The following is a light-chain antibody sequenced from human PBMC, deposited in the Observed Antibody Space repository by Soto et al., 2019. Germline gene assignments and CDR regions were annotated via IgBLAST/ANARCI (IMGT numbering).Light chain of an antibody. V-gene: IGLV2-14*03. Sequence: QSVLTQPASVSGSPGQSITISCTGTSSDVGGYSYVSWYQQHPGKAPKLMIYYVSNRPSGVSNHFSGSKSGNTASLTISGLQAEDEADYYCSSYTSSSTLVVFGGGTKVTVL. J-gene: IGLJ2*01. CDR1: SSDVGGYSY. CDR3: SSYTSSSTLVV. CDR2: YVS.